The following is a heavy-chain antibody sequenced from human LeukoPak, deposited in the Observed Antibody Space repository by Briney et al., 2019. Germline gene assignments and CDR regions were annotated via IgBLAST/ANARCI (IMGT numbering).Heavy chain of an antibody. CDR3: ARGSEDYYDSSGYWFFDY. D-gene: IGHD3-22*01. V-gene: IGHV3-48*04. J-gene: IGHJ4*02. CDR2: ITYGSDTI. CDR1: GFYFGGHA. Sequence: GGSLRLSCVASGFYFGGHAMHWLRQAPGKGLEWVAYITYGSDTIFYADSVKGRFTVSRDNAKNSLYLQMDSLRAEDTAVYYCARGSEDYYDSSGYWFFDYWGQGTLVTVSS.